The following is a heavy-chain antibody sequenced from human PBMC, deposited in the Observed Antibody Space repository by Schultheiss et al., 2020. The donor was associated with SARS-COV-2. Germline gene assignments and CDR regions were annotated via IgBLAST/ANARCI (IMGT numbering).Heavy chain of an antibody. CDR1: GFTFSNAW. J-gene: IGHJ6*02. V-gene: IGHV3-74*01. CDR2: ISWNSGSI. Sequence: GGSLRLSCAASGFTFSNAWMNWVRQAPGKGLEWVSGISWNSGSIGYADSVKGRFTISRDNAKNTLYLQMNSLRAEDTAVYYCARDRRDGDYYYYGMDVWGQGTTVTVSS. CDR3: ARDRRDGDYYYYGMDV. D-gene: IGHD4-17*01.